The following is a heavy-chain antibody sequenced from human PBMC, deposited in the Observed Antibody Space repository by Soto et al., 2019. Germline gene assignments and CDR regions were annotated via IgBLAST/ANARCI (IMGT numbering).Heavy chain of an antibody. D-gene: IGHD2-15*01. CDR1: GFTFTSSA. J-gene: IGHJ6*02. V-gene: IGHV1-58*01. Sequence: ASVKVSCKASGFTFTSSAVQWVRQARGQRLEWIGWIVVGSGNTNYAQKFQERVTITRDMSTSTAYMELSSLRSEDTAVYYCAADRYCSGGSCNYYYGMDVWGQGTTVTVSS. CDR2: IVVGSGNT. CDR3: AADRYCSGGSCNYYYGMDV.